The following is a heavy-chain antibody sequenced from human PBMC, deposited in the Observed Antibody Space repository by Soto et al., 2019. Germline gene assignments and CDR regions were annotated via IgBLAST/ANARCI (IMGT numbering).Heavy chain of an antibody. Sequence: SETLSLTCTVSGDSISSYYCSWIRQPPGKGLEWIGYIYYSGSTNYNPSLKSRVTISVDTSKNQFSLKLSSVTAADTAVYYCARRLAAGPYYYYYMDVGGKGTTVTVS. CDR3: ARRLAAGPYYYYYMDV. V-gene: IGHV4-59*08. J-gene: IGHJ6*03. CDR2: IYYSGST. CDR1: GDSISSYY.